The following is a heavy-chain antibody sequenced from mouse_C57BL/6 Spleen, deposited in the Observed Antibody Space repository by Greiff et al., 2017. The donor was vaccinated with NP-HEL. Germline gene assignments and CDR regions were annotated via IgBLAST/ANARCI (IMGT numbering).Heavy chain of an antibody. J-gene: IGHJ3*01. CDR3: ARDSYYRRFAY. CDR1: GFTFSSYA. Sequence: EVQLVESGGGLVKPGGSLKLSCAASGFTFSSYAMSWVRQTPEKRLAWVATISDGGSYTYYPDNVKGRFTISRDNAKNNLYLQMSHLKSEDTAMYYCARDSYYRRFAYWGQGTLVTVSA. V-gene: IGHV5-4*01. CDR2: ISDGGSYT. D-gene: IGHD2-14*01.